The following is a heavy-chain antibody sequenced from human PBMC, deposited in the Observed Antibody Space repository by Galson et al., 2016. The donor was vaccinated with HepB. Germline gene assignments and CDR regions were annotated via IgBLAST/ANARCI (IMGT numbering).Heavy chain of an antibody. CDR3: ARGGEDGSDSEDGVDY. J-gene: IGHJ4*02. CDR2: INAGNGNT. V-gene: IGHV1-3*01. D-gene: IGHD2-21*02. Sequence: SVKVSCKASGYTFTSYAMHWVRQAPGQRLEWMGWINAGNGNTKNSQKFQGRVTMTRDTSTSTVYMELTSLRSEDTAVYYCARGGEDGSDSEDGVDYWGQGTLVTVSS. CDR1: GYTFTSYA.